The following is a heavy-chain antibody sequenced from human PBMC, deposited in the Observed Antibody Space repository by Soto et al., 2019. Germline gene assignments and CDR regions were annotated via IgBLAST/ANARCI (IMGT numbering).Heavy chain of an antibody. CDR1: GFNFSNAW. CDR3: TTLPLDF. Sequence: EVQLVESGGGLGNPGGSIILSCAASGFNFSNAWMSWVRQVPGKGLEWVGRIKSKTDGGTADFAAPVKGRFILSSDDSKNTLYLQMNSLKTEDSAVYYCTTLPLDFWGQGTLVTVSS. CDR2: IKSKTDGGTA. V-gene: IGHV3-15*05. J-gene: IGHJ4*02.